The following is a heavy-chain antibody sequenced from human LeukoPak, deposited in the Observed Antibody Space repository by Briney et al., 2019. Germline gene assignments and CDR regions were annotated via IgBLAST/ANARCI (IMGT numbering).Heavy chain of an antibody. CDR1: GYTFTDYY. CDR2: INPNTGAT. CDR3: TRRSSGWYHIDY. J-gene: IGHJ4*02. V-gene: IGHV1-2*02. D-gene: IGHD6-19*01. Sequence: ASVKVSCKASGYTFTDYYLHWVRQAPGQGLEWVGWINPNTGATSYAQKFQGRVTMTRDTSINTAYMDLSSLRSGDTAVYYCTRRSSGWYHIDYWGQGTLVTVSS.